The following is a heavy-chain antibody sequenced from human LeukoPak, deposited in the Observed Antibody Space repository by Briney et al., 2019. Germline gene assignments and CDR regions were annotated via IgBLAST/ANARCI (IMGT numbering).Heavy chain of an antibody. CDR3: ARDRRYSGYYYDSSGHGGGLDP. Sequence: PGGSLRLSCAASGFTFSDYYMSWIRQAPGKGLEWVSYISSSGSTIYYADSVKGRFTISRDNAKNSLYLQMNSLRAEDTAVYYCARDRRYSGYYYDSSGHGGGLDPWGQGTLVTVSS. D-gene: IGHD3-22*01. J-gene: IGHJ5*02. V-gene: IGHV3-11*04. CDR2: ISSSGSTI. CDR1: GFTFSDYY.